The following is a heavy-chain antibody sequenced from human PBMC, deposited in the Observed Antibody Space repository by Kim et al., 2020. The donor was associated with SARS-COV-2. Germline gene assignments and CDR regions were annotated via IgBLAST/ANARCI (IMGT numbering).Heavy chain of an antibody. CDR2: IYYSGST. D-gene: IGHD3-22*01. V-gene: IGHV4-59*01. CDR3: ARGRRFDYYDSSGPKNRYYFDY. J-gene: IGHJ4*02. Sequence: SETLSLTCTVSGGSISSYYWSWIRQPPGKGLEWIGYIYYSGSTNYNPSLKSRVTISVDTSKNQFSLKLSSVTAADTAVYYCARGRRFDYYDSSGPKNRYYFDYWGQGTLVTVPS. CDR1: GGSISSYY.